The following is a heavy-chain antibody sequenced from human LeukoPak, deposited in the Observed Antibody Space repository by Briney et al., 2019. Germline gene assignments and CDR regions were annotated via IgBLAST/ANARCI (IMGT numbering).Heavy chain of an antibody. D-gene: IGHD1-26*01. V-gene: IGHV3-23*01. CDR1: GFTFSSYA. CDR2: ISGSGGST. CDR3: AKDRVLVGATGYYFDY. Sequence: PGGSLRLSCAASGFTFSSYAMSWVRQGSGKGLEWVSGISGSGGSTYYADSVKGRFTISRDNSKNTLYLQMNSLRAEDTAVYYCAKDRVLVGATGYYFDYWGQGTLVTVSS. J-gene: IGHJ4*02.